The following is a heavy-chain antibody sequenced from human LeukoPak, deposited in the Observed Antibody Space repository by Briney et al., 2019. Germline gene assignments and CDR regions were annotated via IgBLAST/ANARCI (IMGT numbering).Heavy chain of an antibody. CDR2: ISYDGSNK. CDR3: ARGSGSSQYYFDY. Sequence: PGGSLRLSCAASGFTFSSYGMHWVRQAPGKGLEWVAVISYDGSNKYYADSVKGRFTISRDNSKNTLYLQMNSLRAEDTAVYYCARGSGSSQYYFDYWGQGTLVTVSS. J-gene: IGHJ4*02. D-gene: IGHD3-10*01. V-gene: IGHV3-33*01. CDR1: GFTFSSYG.